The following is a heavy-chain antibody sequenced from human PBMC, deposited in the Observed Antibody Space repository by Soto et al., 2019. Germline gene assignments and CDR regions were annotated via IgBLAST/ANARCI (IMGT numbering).Heavy chain of an antibody. V-gene: IGHV3-30*18. Sequence: QVQLVESGGGVVQPGRSLRLSCAASGFSFSSYGMHWVRQAPGNGLECVAVISYDGNNKYYADSVKGRFTISSDNSKNTLYLQMNSLRSEDTAVYYCAKDVRCGYYYQGGYFDYWGQGTLVTVSS. CDR2: ISYDGNNK. CDR3: AKDVRCGYYYQGGYFDY. J-gene: IGHJ4*02. CDR1: GFSFSSYG. D-gene: IGHD5-12*01.